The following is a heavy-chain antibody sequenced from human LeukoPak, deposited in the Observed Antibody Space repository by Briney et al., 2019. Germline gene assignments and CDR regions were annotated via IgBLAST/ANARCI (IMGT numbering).Heavy chain of an antibody. V-gene: IGHV3-21*01. CDR1: GFAFSAYE. Sequence: GGSLRLSCAASGFAFSAYEMNWVRQAPGKGLEWVSSISSSSSYIYYADSVKGRFTISRDNAKNSLYLQMNSLRAEGTAVYYCARDVRQRGFDYWGQGTLVTVSS. D-gene: IGHD6-25*01. CDR2: ISSSSSYI. CDR3: ARDVRQRGFDY. J-gene: IGHJ4*02.